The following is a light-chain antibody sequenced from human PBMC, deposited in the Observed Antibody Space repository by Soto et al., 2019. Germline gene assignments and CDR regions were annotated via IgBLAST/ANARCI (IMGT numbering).Light chain of an antibody. Sequence: QSVLTQPPSASGSPGRSVTISRTGTSSDVGGYDYVSWFQQHPGKAPKLIIYEVTKRPSGVPDRFSASKSGNTASLTVSGLQAEDEADYYCSSFVAGNNYWVFGGGTKVTVL. J-gene: IGLJ3*02. CDR2: EVT. CDR3: SSFVAGNNYWV. CDR1: SSDVGGYDY. V-gene: IGLV2-8*01.